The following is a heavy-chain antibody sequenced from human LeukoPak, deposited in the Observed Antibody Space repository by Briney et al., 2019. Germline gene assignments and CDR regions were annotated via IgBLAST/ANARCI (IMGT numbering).Heavy chain of an antibody. V-gene: IGHV1-2*04. D-gene: IGHD2-21*01. CDR3: ATYRRSDAFDI. J-gene: IGHJ3*02. Sequence: AASVKVPCKASGYTFTGYYMHWVRQAPGQGLEWMGWINPNSGGTNYAQKFQGWVTMTRDTSISTAYMELSRLRSDDTAVYYCATYRRSDAFDIWGQGTMVTVSS. CDR1: GYTFTGYY. CDR2: INPNSGGT.